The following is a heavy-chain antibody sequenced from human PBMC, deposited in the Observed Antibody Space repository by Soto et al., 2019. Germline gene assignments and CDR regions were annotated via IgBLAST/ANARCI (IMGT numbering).Heavy chain of an antibody. CDR3: ARDQGYDFWSGLYYYGMDV. D-gene: IGHD3-3*01. Sequence: PGGSLRLSFAASGFPFSSYSMDWVRPAPGKGLEWVSYISSSSSTIYYADSVKGRFTISRDNAKNSLYLQMNSLRDEDTAVYYCARDQGYDFWSGLYYYGMDVWGQGTTVTVS. CDR1: GFPFSSYS. CDR2: ISSSSSTI. V-gene: IGHV3-48*02. J-gene: IGHJ6*02.